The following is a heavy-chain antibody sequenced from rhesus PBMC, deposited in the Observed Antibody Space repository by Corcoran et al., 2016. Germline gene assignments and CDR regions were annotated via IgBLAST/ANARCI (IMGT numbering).Heavy chain of an antibody. V-gene: IGHV1-111*02. CDR3: ATGNTGGGVFDY. Sequence: EVQLVQSGAEVKKPGASVKISCKASGYTFTDYYLHWVRPAPGKGLEMMRRVDPEDCEAIHAQTFQDRVTITADTSTDTAYMELSSLRSEDTAVYYCATGNTGGGVFDYWGQGVLVTVSS. CDR1: GYTFTDYY. D-gene: IGHD1-1*01. J-gene: IGHJ4*01. CDR2: VDPEDCEA.